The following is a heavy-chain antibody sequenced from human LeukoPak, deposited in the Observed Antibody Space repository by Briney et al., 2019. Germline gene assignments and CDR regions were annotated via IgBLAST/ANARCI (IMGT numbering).Heavy chain of an antibody. V-gene: IGHV4-59*11. CDR3: ARLGSSWGYYFDY. J-gene: IGHJ4*02. Sequence: SETLSLTCTVSGGSISSHYWGWIRQPPGKGLEWIGYIYYSGSTNYNPSLKSRVTISVDTSKNQFSLKLSSVTAADTAVYYCARLGSSWGYYFDYWGQGTLVTVSS. CDR2: IYYSGST. CDR1: GGSISSHY. D-gene: IGHD6-13*01.